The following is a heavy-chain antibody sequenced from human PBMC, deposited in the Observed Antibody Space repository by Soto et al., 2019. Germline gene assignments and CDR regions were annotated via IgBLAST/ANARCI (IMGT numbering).Heavy chain of an antibody. CDR1: RFTFSSYA. Sequence: EVQLLESGGGLVQPGGSLRLSCAASRFTFSSYAMSWVRQAPGKGLEWVSVISGSGGGTYYADSVKGRFTISRDNSKNTLYLQMNSLRAEDTAVYYCAIRQYYFDYWGQGTLVTVSS. CDR2: ISGSGGGT. D-gene: IGHD4-4*01. J-gene: IGHJ4*02. V-gene: IGHV3-23*01. CDR3: AIRQYYFDY.